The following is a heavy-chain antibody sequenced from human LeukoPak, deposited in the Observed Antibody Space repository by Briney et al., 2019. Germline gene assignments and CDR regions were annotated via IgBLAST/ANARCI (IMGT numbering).Heavy chain of an antibody. J-gene: IGHJ4*02. CDR1: GFTVSSNY. V-gene: IGHV3-66*01. Sequence: GGSLRLSCAASGFTVSSNYMSWVRQAPGKGLEWVSVIYSGGSTYYADSVKGRFTISRDNAKNTLYLQINSLRAEDTAMYFCARGGLWNGGTYSVDFWGQGTLATVSS. CDR3: ARGGLWNGGTYSVDF. CDR2: IYSGGST. D-gene: IGHD1-26*01.